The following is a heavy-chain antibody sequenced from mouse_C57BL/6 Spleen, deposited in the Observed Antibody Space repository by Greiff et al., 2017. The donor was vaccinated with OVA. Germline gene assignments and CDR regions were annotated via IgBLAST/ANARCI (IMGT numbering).Heavy chain of an antibody. CDR3: ARHLYYDYDGGYFDV. J-gene: IGHJ1*03. CDR2: IWSDGST. CDR1: GFSLTSYG. V-gene: IGHV2-6-1*01. D-gene: IGHD2-4*01. Sequence: VQLKESGPGLVAPSQRLSIPCTVSGFSLTSYGVHWVRQPPGKGLEWLVVIWSDGSTTYNSALKSRLSISKDNSKSQVFLKMNSLQTDDTAMYYCARHLYYDYDGGYFDVWGTGTTVTVSS.